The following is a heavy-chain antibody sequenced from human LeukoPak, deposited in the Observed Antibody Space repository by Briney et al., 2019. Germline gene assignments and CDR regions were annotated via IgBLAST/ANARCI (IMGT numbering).Heavy chain of an antibody. CDR3: ARALVVPAAIMPKYSGYERQEGIFDP. V-gene: IGHV4-34*01. CDR2: INHSRST. CDR1: GGSFSGYY. D-gene: IGHD2-2*01. J-gene: IGHJ5*02. Sequence: KPSETLSLTCAVYGGSFSGYYWSWIRQPPGKGLEWIGEINHSRSTNYNPSLKSRVTISVDTSKNQFSLKLSSVTAADTAVYYCARALVVPAAIMPKYSGYERQEGIFDPWGQGTLVTVSS.